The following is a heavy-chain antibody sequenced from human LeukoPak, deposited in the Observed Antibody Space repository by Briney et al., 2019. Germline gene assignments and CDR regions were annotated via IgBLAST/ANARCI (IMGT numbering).Heavy chain of an antibody. J-gene: IGHJ4*02. CDR2: IYYSGST. D-gene: IGHD7-27*01. CDR1: GGSISSGDYY. CDR3: AKNDNWGFDY. V-gene: IGHV4-30-4*01. Sequence: SETLSLTCTVSGGSISSGDYYWSWIRQPPGRGLEWIGYIYYSGSTYYNPSLKSRVTISVDTSKNQFSLKLSSVTAADTAVYYCAKNDNWGFDYWGQGTLVTVSS.